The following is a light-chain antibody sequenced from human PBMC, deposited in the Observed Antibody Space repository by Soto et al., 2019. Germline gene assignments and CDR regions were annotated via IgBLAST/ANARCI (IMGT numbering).Light chain of an antibody. CDR2: AAS. CDR3: QQSYSTTWT. CDR1: QGVSTY. J-gene: IGKJ1*01. Sequence: DIQMTPSPSTLSASVVYRVTITCLASQGVSTYLNWYHQKPGKAPKLLIYAASSLQSGVPSRFSGSGSETDFTLTISSLQPEDFATYSCQQSYSTTWTCGQGTKGDIK. V-gene: IGKV1-39*01.